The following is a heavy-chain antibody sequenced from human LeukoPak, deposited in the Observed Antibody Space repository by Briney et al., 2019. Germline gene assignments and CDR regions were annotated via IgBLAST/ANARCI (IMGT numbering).Heavy chain of an antibody. V-gene: IGHV5-51*01. CDR1: GYSFTSYW. Sequence: GESLKISCKGSGYSFTSYWIGWVRQMPGKGLEWMGIIYPGDSDSRCSPSFQAQVTISADKSISTAYLQWSSLKASDTAMYYCARPRTTHYYDAFDIWGQGTMVTVSS. CDR2: IYPGDSDS. D-gene: IGHD1-1*01. CDR3: ARPRTTHYYDAFDI. J-gene: IGHJ3*02.